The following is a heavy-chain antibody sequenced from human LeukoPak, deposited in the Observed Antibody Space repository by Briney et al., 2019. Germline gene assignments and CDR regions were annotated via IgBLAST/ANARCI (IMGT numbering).Heavy chain of an antibody. CDR3: ARDTYSRLDY. V-gene: IGHV3-48*01. Sequence: GGSLRLSCAASGFTFSSYSMNWVRQAPGKGLEWVSYISSSSSTIYYADSVKGRFTISRDNAKNSLYLQMNSLRVEDTAVYYCARDTYSRLDYWGQGTLVTVSS. D-gene: IGHD3-22*01. CDR2: ISSSSSTI. J-gene: IGHJ4*02. CDR1: GFTFSSYS.